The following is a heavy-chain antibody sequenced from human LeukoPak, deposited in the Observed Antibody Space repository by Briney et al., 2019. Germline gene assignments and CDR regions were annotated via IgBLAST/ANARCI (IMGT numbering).Heavy chain of an antibody. Sequence: ASVKVSCKASGYTFTGYYMHWGRQAPGQGLEWMGRINPNSGGTNYAQKFQGSVTMTRDTSISTVYMELNRLRSDDTAVYYCARTGVADASITTFDYWGQGTLVTVSS. CDR3: ARTGVADASITTFDY. CDR1: GYTFTGYY. J-gene: IGHJ4*02. CDR2: INPNSGGT. D-gene: IGHD3-22*01. V-gene: IGHV1-2*06.